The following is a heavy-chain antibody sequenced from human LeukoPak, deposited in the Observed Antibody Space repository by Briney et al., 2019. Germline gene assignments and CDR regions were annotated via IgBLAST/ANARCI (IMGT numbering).Heavy chain of an antibody. J-gene: IGHJ6*03. V-gene: IGHV1-2*02. CDR3: ARAKQLGLWYYYYMDV. D-gene: IGHD6-13*01. CDR2: INPNSGGT. Sequence: ASVKVSCKASGYTFTGYYMHWVRQAPGQGLEWMGWINPNSGGTNYAQKFQGRVTITRNTSISTAYMELSSLRSEDTAVYYCARAKQLGLWYYYYMDVWGKGTTVTVSS. CDR1: GYTFTGYY.